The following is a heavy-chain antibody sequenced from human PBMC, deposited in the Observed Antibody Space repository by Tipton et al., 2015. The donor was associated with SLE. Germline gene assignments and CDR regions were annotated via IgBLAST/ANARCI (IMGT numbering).Heavy chain of an antibody. CDR2: ISSDGSST. CDR3: ARDHKNSAYDRRYFDY. CDR1: GFTFSSYW. Sequence: SLRLSCAASGFTFSSYWMHWVRQAPGTGLVWVSRISSDGSSTNYADSVKGRFTISRDNAKNSLYLQMNSLRAEDTAVYYCARDHKNSAYDRRYFDYWGQGTLVTVSS. V-gene: IGHV3-74*01. J-gene: IGHJ4*02. D-gene: IGHD5-12*01.